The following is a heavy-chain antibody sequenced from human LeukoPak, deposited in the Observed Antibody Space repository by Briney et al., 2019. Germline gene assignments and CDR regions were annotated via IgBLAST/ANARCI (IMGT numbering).Heavy chain of an antibody. V-gene: IGHV3-48*01. CDR2: ISSSSSPI. D-gene: IGHD6-13*01. CDR3: ASHTTTAAPDY. J-gene: IGHJ4*02. Sequence: KSGGSLRLSCASSGFTFSYYNMNWVRQAPGKGLEWVSYISSSSSPIYYADSVKGRFTISRDNAKNSLYLQMNSLRAEDTATYYCASHTTTAAPDYWGQGTLVTVSS. CDR1: GFTFSYYN.